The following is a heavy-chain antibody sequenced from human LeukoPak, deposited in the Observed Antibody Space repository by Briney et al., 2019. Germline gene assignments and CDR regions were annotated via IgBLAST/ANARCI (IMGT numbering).Heavy chain of an antibody. Sequence: GGSLRLSCAASGFTFDDYAMHWVRQAPGKGLEWVSGISWNSGSIGYADSVKGRFTISRDKAKNSLYLQMDSLRAEDTALYYCAKGVSMEIDYWGQGTLVTVSS. CDR1: GFTFDDYA. J-gene: IGHJ4*02. D-gene: IGHD2/OR15-2a*01. V-gene: IGHV3-9*01. CDR3: AKGVSMEIDY. CDR2: ISWNSGSI.